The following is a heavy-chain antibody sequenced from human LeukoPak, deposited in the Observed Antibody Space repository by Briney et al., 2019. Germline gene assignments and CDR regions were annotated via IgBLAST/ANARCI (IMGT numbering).Heavy chain of an antibody. V-gene: IGHV5-51*01. J-gene: IGHJ4*02. CDR3: ARIYDSSGYYYYYFDY. D-gene: IGHD3-22*01. CDR1: GYSFTSYW. Sequence: GESLKISCKGSGYSFTSYWIGWVRQMPGKGLEWMGIIYPGDSDTRYSPSFQGQVTISADKSISTAYLQWSSLKAPDTAMYYCARIYDSSGYYYYYFDYWGQGTLVTVSS. CDR2: IYPGDSDT.